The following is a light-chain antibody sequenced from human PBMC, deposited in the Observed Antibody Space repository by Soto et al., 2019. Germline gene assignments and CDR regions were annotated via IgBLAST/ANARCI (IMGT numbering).Light chain of an antibody. V-gene: IGKV1-39*01. Sequence: DLPMDQSPSSLSASVGNRVTITCRASQTISNSVNWYQQKPGTAPKLLIYAVSKLQTGDPLRFTGGRAGAEFTLTISGLQREDFATYYWQQSHTPPYALGQGTKLELQ. J-gene: IGKJ2*01. CDR2: AVS. CDR1: QTISNS. CDR3: QQSHTPPYA.